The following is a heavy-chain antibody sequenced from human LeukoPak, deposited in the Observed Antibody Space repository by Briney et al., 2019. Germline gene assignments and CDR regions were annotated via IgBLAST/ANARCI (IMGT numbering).Heavy chain of an antibody. D-gene: IGHD5-24*01. CDR3: ATISPNYRAVRPFDY. J-gene: IGHJ4*02. CDR1: GGSISSSGYY. CDR2: IYYSGST. V-gene: IGHV4-39*01. Sequence: SETLSLTCTVSGGSISSSGYYWGWIRQPPGKGLEWIGSIYYSGSTYYNPSLKSRVTISVDTSKNQFSLKLSSVTAADTAVYYCATISPNYRAVRPFDYWGQGTLVTVSS.